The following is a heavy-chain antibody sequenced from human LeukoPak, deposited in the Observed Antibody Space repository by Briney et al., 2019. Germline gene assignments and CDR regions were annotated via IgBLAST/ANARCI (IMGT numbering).Heavy chain of an antibody. Sequence: GRSVRLSCAASGFTFISYGMHWVPQAPGKGLVCVAVIWCDGSNKYYADSVKGRFTVSRDNSNNTLYLQMNSLRAEDTALYYCATGGGSGWSPLDYWGQGTLVTVSS. CDR3: ATGGGSGWSPLDY. CDR1: GFTFISYG. CDR2: IWCDGSNK. J-gene: IGHJ4*02. V-gene: IGHV3-33*01. D-gene: IGHD6-19*01.